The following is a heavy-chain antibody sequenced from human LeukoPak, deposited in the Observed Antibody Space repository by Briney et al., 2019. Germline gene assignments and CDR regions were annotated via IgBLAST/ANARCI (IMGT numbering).Heavy chain of an antibody. D-gene: IGHD2-2*01. CDR2: IIPIFGTA. V-gene: IGHV1-69*05. CDR3: ATTRYCSSTSCSGWFDP. Sequence: GSSVKVSFKASGGTFSSYAISWVRQAPGQGLEWMGGIIPIFGTANYAQKFQGRVTITTDESTSTAYMELSSLRSEDTAVYYCATTRYCSSTSCSGWFDPWGQGTLVTVSS. CDR1: GGTFSSYA. J-gene: IGHJ5*02.